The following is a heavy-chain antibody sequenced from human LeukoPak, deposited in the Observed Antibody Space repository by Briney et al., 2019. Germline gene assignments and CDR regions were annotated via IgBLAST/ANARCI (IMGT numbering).Heavy chain of an antibody. V-gene: IGHV3-7*01. D-gene: IGHD2-2*01. CDR3: ARVSLQNIVVVPAAQTYYYYYYYMDV. Sequence: TGGSLRLSCAASGFTFSRYWMTWVRQAPGKGLEWVANIKQDGSERYYVDSVKGRFTISRDNAKNSLYLQMSSLRAEDTAVYYCARVSLQNIVVVPAAQTYYYYYYYMDVWGKGTTVTVSS. J-gene: IGHJ6*03. CDR2: IKQDGSER. CDR1: GFTFSRYW.